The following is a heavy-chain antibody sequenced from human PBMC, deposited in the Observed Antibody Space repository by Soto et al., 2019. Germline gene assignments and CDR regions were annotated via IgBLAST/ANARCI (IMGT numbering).Heavy chain of an antibody. CDR2: IYYSGST. D-gene: IGHD3-3*01. CDR3: ARFAFTRTYYDFWSGPDAFDI. Sequence: SETLSLTCTVSGGSISSSSYYWGWIRQPPGKGLEWIGSIYYSGSTYYNPSLKSRVTISVDTSKNQFSLKLSSVTAADTAVYYCARFAFTRTYYDFWSGPDAFDIWGKGKMVTVSS. CDR1: GGSISSSSYY. J-gene: IGHJ3*02. V-gene: IGHV4-39*01.